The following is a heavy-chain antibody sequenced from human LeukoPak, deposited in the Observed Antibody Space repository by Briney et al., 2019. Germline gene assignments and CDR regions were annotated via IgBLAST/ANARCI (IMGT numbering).Heavy chain of an antibody. V-gene: IGHV4-39*01. J-gene: IGHJ4*02. D-gene: IGHD3-3*01. CDR3: ASFGSGYYSQGDY. Sequence: PSETLSLTCTVSGGSISSSSYYWGRIRQPPGKGLEWIGNIYYSGSTYYNPSLKSRVTISVDTSKIQFSLKLSSVTAADTAVYYCASFGSGYYSQGDYWGQGTLVTVSS. CDR1: GGSISSSSYY. CDR2: IYYSGST.